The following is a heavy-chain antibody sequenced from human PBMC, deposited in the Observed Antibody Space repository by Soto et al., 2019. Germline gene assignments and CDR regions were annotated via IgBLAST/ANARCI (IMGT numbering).Heavy chain of an antibody. CDR1: GGSFSGYY. Sequence: NPSETLSLTCAVYGGSFSGYYWSWIRQPPGKGLEWIGEINHSGSTNYNPSLKSRVTISVDTSKNQFSLKLSSVTAADTAVYYCARGQTDHQYRTADKYSSSSYFNYWGKGTLVTVSS. V-gene: IGHV4-34*01. CDR3: ARGQTDHQYRTADKYSSSSYFNY. D-gene: IGHD6-6*01. CDR2: INHSGST. J-gene: IGHJ4*02.